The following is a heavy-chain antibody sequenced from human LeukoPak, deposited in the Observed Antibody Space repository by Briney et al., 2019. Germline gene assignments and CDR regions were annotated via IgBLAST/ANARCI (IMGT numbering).Heavy chain of an antibody. CDR3: ARGGDDFWSGPMDV. CDR2: INPNSGGT. Sequence: ASVNVSCNASGYTFTVYYMHGVRHAPGQGLECMGWINPNSGGTNYAQKFQGRVTMTRDTSISTAYRELSRLRSDDTAVYYCARGGDDFWSGPMDVWGQGTTVTVSS. D-gene: IGHD3-3*01. J-gene: IGHJ6*01. V-gene: IGHV1-2*02. CDR1: GYTFTVYY.